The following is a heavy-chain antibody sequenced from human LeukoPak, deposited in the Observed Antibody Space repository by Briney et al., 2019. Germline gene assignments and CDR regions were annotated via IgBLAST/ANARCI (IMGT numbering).Heavy chain of an antibody. CDR3: VRAVHHLFYSDSSGYYGDAFDV. D-gene: IGHD3-22*01. V-gene: IGHV3-53*01. CDR2: IYSGGTI. Sequence: GGSLRLSCAASGFSFSTNYMSWVRQAPGKGLERVSVIYSGGTIRYADSVKGRFTISRDNSRDTLHIQMTSLRVDDTAVYYCVRAVHHLFYSDSSGYYGDAFDVWGQGTVVTVSS. J-gene: IGHJ3*01. CDR1: GFSFSTNY.